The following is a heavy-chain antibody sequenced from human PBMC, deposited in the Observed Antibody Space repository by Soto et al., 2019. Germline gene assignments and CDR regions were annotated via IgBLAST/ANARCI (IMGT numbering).Heavy chain of an antibody. CDR2: ISSSSSYI. CDR3: AITEYIWGSYRYIQGFNY. CDR1: GFTFSSYS. D-gene: IGHD3-16*02. J-gene: IGHJ4*02. Sequence: EVQLVESGGGLVKPGGSLRLSCAASGFTFSSYSMNWVRQAPGKGLEWVSSISSSSSYIYYADSVKGRFTISRDNAKNSLYLQMNSLRAEDTAVYYFAITEYIWGSYRYIQGFNYWGQGTLVTVSS. V-gene: IGHV3-21*01.